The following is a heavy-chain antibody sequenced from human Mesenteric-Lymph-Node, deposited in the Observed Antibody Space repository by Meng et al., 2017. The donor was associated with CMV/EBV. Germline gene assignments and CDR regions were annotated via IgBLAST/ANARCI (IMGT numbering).Heavy chain of an antibody. D-gene: IGHD6-6*01. J-gene: IGHJ6*02. CDR1: GYTFTNFG. CDR3: ARSIAARPGRLGKYGMDV. Sequence: SVKVSCKASGYTFTNFGISWVRQDPGQGLEWMGGIIPMIGTPNYAQKLQGRVTITTDESTSTAYMELTSLRSEDTAVYYCARSIAARPGRLGKYGMDVWGQGTTVTVSS. CDR2: IIPMIGTP. V-gene: IGHV1-69*05.